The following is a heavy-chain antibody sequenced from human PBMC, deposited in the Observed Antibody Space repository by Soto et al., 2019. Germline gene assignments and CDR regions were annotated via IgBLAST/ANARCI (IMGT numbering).Heavy chain of an antibody. CDR2: INHSGST. Sequence: XETLALPCAVYGGSFSGYSWSWIRQPPGKGLEWIGEINHSGSTNYNPSLKSRVTISVDTSKNQFSLKLSYVTAADTAVYYCARTSSWILGPTWLDPWGQGTRGTVS. V-gene: IGHV4-34*01. J-gene: IGHJ5*02. D-gene: IGHD5-18*01. CDR3: ARTSSWILGPTWLDP. CDR1: GGSFSGYS.